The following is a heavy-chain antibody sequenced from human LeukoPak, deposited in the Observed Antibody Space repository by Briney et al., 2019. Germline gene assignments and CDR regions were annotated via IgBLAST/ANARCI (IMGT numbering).Heavy chain of an antibody. CDR3: AKDSSRGFIFDI. CDR2: IYSGGST. J-gene: IGHJ3*02. CDR1: GFTVSSNY. V-gene: IGHV3-53*01. Sequence: GGSLRLSCAASGFTVSSNYMSWVRQAPGKGLEWVSVIYSGGSTYYADSVKGRFTISRDNSKKTLYLQMNSLRAEDTAVYYCAKDSSRGFIFDIWGQGTMVTVSS. D-gene: IGHD5-12*01.